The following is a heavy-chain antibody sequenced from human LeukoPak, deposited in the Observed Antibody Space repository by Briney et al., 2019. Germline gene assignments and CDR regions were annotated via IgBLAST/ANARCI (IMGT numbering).Heavy chain of an antibody. Sequence: PSETLSLTCTVSGGSISSSSYYWGWIRQPPGKGLEWIGSIYYSGSTYYNPSLKSRVTISVDTSKNQFSLKLTSVTAADTAVYYCARVDVGAVAGWGQGTLVTVSS. CDR2: IYYSGST. CDR1: GGSISSSSYY. CDR3: ARVDVGAVAG. D-gene: IGHD6-19*01. J-gene: IGHJ4*02. V-gene: IGHV4-39*07.